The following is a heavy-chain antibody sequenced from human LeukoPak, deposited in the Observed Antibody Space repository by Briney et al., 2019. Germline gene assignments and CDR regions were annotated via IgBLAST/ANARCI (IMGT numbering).Heavy chain of an antibody. CDR3: ARVPSATIFGVAAGMDV. V-gene: IGHV3-74*01. D-gene: IGHD3-3*01. Sequence: GGSLRLSCAASGFTFSSYWMHWVRQAPGKGLVWVSRINSDGSSTSYADSVKGRFTISRDNAKNTLYLQMNSLRAEDTAVYYCARVPSATIFGVAAGMDVWGQGTTVTVSS. CDR2: INSDGSST. J-gene: IGHJ6*02. CDR1: GFTFSSYW.